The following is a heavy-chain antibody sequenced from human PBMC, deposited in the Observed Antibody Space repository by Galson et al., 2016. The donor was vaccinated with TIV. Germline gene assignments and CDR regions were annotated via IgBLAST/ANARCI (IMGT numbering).Heavy chain of an antibody. J-gene: IGHJ6*02. V-gene: IGHV4-38-2*02. CDR3: MREGSTVTMDHYLGMNV. CDR2: IYESGTT. D-gene: IGHD4-17*01. CDR1: SYSIKSGYY. Sequence: SETLSLTCVVSSYSIKSGYYWGWVRQPPGKGLQWIGSIYESGTTYSNPSLKSRLTLSVDTSKNEFPLKLSSVTAADTAVYYCMREGSTVTMDHYLGMNVWGQGTSVTVSS.